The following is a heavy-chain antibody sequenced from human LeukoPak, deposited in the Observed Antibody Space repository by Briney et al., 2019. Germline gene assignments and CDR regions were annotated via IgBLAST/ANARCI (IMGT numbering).Heavy chain of an antibody. D-gene: IGHD1-26*01. CDR3: ARGLRGSYARGLNY. CDR1: GGSFSGYY. V-gene: IGHV4-34*01. CDR2: INHSGST. J-gene: IGHJ4*02. Sequence: SETLSLTCAVYGGSFSGYYWSWIRQPPGKGLEWIGEINHSGSTNYNPSLKSRVTISVDTSKNQFSLKLSSVTAADTAVYYCARGLRGSYARGLNYWGQGTLVTVSS.